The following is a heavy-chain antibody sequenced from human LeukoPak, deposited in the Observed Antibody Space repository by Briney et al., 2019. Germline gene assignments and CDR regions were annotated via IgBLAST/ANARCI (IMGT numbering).Heavy chain of an antibody. CDR1: GGSISSYY. J-gene: IGHJ4*02. Sequence: KPSETLSLTCTVSGGSISSYYWSWIRQPPGKGLEWIGYIYYSGSTNYNPSLKSRVTISVDTSKNQFSLKLSSVTAADTAVYYCARGPGGYVDYWGQGTLVTVSS. V-gene: IGHV4-59*01. CDR2: IYYSGST. CDR3: ARGPGGYVDY. D-gene: IGHD4-23*01.